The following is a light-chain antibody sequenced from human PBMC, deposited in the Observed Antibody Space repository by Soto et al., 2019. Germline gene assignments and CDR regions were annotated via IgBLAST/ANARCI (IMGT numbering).Light chain of an antibody. J-gene: IGKJ4*01. CDR3: QQRDSWPLT. V-gene: IGKV3-11*01. CDR2: DAS. Sequence: EIVLTQSPATLSLSPGERATLSCRASQSVGRTLAWFQQKPGQAPRLLIYDASNSATGIPARFTGSGSGTDFTLTIRSLEPEDFAIYYCQQRDSWPLTFGGGTKVEIK. CDR1: QSVGRT.